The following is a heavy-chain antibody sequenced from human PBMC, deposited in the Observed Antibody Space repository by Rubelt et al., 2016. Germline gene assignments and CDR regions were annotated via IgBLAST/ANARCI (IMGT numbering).Heavy chain of an antibody. CDR3: ARGWRYYDFWSGYRY. Sequence: GYVYYSGSTNYNPSLKSRVTISVDMSKNQFSLKLSSVTAADTAVYYCARGWRYYDFWSGYRYWGQGTLVTVSS. J-gene: IGHJ4*02. D-gene: IGHD3-3*01. CDR2: VYYSGST. V-gene: IGHV4-59*12.